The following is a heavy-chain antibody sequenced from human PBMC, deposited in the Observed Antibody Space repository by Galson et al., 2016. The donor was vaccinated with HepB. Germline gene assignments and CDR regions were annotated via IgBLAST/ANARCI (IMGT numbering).Heavy chain of an antibody. D-gene: IGHD3-9*01. CDR2: INHRGST. Sequence: SETLSLTCAVYGGSFSDYYRNWIRQSPGKGLEWLGEINHRGSTSYNPALKSRITISVDTSKNQFSLKLSSVTAADTAVYYCARGEMYYDILTGYFGASHFDSWGQGTLVTVSS. V-gene: IGHV4-34*01. J-gene: IGHJ4*02. CDR1: GGSFSDYY. CDR3: ARGEMYYDILTGYFGASHFDS.